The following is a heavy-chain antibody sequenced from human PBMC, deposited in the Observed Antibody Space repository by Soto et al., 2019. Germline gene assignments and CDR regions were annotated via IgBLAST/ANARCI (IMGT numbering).Heavy chain of an antibody. V-gene: IGHV4-59*01. J-gene: IGHJ1*01. Sequence: SETLSLTCTVSGGSISSYYWSWIRQPPGKGLEWIGYIYYSGSTNYNPSLKSRVTISVDTSKNQFSLKLSSVTAADTAVYYCAISRQPSPADDFQHWGQGTLVTVSS. CDR2: IYYSGST. CDR3: AISRQPSPADDFQH. CDR1: GGSISSYY. D-gene: IGHD6-13*01.